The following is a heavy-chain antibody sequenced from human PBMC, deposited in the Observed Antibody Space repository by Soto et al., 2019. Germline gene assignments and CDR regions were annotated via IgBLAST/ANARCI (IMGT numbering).Heavy chain of an antibody. CDR1: GFTFSNAW. V-gene: IGHV3-15*01. CDR2: IKSNTDGATT. D-gene: IGHD3-16*01. CDR3: TTDGPTVRTGEGYSHY. J-gene: IGHJ4*02. Sequence: EVQLLESGGGLVKPGGSPRLSCAASGFTFSNAWMSWVRQAPGKGLEWVGRIKSNTDGATTDYTAPVKGRFTISREDSKSRLDLQMNSLTTEHTAVYYCTTDGPTVRTGEGYSHYWGQVTLGTVSS.